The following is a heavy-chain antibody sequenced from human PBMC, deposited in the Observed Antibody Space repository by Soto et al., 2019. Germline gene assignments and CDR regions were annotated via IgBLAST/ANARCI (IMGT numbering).Heavy chain of an antibody. J-gene: IGHJ4*02. Sequence: ASVKVSCKASGYTFTSYYMHWVRQAPGQGLEWMGIINPSGGSTSYAQRFQGRVTMTRDTSASTAYVELSSLRSEDTAVYYCARDMYYDFWSGLFDYWGQGTLVTVSS. CDR1: GYTFTSYY. D-gene: IGHD3-3*01. CDR3: ARDMYYDFWSGLFDY. CDR2: INPSGGST. V-gene: IGHV1-46*01.